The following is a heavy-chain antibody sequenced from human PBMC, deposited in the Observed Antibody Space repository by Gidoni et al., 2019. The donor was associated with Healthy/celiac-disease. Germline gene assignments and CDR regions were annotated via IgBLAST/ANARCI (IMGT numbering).Heavy chain of an antibody. Sequence: EVQRLESGGGLVQTGGSLRLSCAASGFTFGSCAMSWVRQAPGKGLEWVSAISGSGGSTYYADSVKGRFTISRDNSKNTLYLQMNSLRAEDTAVYYCATDRYSYGYGAYYGMDVWGQGTTVTVSS. CDR1: GFTFGSCA. CDR2: ISGSGGST. V-gene: IGHV3-23*01. J-gene: IGHJ6*02. D-gene: IGHD5-18*01. CDR3: ATDRYSYGYGAYYGMDV.